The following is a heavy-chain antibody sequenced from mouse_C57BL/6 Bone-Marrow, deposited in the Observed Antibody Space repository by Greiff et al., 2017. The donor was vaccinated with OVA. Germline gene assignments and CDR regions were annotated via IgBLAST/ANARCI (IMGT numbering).Heavy chain of an antibody. J-gene: IGHJ3*01. V-gene: IGHV1-81*01. Sequence: VQGVESGAELARPGASVKLSCKASGYTFTSYGISWVKQRTGQGLEWIGEIYPRSGNTYYNEKFKGKATLTADKSSSTAYMELRSLTSEDSAVYFCAREVYYGLWAWLAYWGQGTLVTVSA. CDR2: IYPRSGNT. CDR3: AREVYYGLWAWLAY. CDR1: GYTFTSYG. D-gene: IGHD2-2*01.